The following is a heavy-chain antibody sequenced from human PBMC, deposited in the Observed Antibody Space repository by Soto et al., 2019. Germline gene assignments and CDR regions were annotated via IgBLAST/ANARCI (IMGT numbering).Heavy chain of an antibody. J-gene: IGHJ4*02. Sequence: GGSLRLSCAASGFTFRNYKMNWVRQAPGKGLEWVSHVSIGGTTVDYADSVKGRFTISRDDAENSLYLQVNSLRAEDTAVYYCARVPNCDSSSCYSYFDFWGQGALVTVSS. CDR1: GFTFRNYK. D-gene: IGHD2-2*01. CDR3: ARVPNCDSSSCYSYFDF. V-gene: IGHV3-48*01. CDR2: VSIGGTTV.